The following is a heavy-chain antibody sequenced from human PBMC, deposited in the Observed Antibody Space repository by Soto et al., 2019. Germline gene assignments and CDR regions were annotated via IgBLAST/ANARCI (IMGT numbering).Heavy chain of an antibody. CDR2: ISGDSNYI. CDR1: GFSFSGYN. Sequence: GGSLRLSCAASGFSFSGYNMNWVRQAPGKGLEWVSSISGDSNYIYYADSVQGRLTISRDNAKNSVYLQMNSLRAEDTAVYYCARVVYFDRSAYGLWGQGTMVTVSS. V-gene: IGHV3-21*01. J-gene: IGHJ3*01. D-gene: IGHD3-22*01. CDR3: ARVVYFDRSAYGL.